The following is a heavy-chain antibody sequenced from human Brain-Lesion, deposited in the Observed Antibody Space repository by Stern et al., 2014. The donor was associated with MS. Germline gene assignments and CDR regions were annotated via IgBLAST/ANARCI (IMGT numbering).Heavy chain of an antibody. J-gene: IGHJ4*02. Sequence: VQLVESGAEVKKPGASVKASCKVSGYTLTELSMHWVRQAPRKGLEWMGGFDPEDGETIYAQKFQGRVTVTEDTSTDTAYMELSSLRSEDTAVYYCATLSPGAGGNYYRHFDYWGQGTLVTVSS. CDR3: ATLSPGAGGNYYRHFDY. CDR2: FDPEDGET. D-gene: IGHD1-26*01. CDR1: GYTLTELS. V-gene: IGHV1-24*01.